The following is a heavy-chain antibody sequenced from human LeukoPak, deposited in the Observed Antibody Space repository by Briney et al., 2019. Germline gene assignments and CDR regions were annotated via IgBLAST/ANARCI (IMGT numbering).Heavy chain of an antibody. CDR2: ISDTGNT. CDR1: GFTLSSYA. D-gene: IGHD2-15*01. J-gene: IGHJ4*02. Sequence: GGSLRLSCAASGFTLSSYAMSWVRQAPGKGLEWVSAISDTGNTYHADSVKGRFTISRDSSKNTLFLQMNRLRPEDAAVYYCAKAPVTTCRGAFCYPFDYWGQGTLVTVSS. V-gene: IGHV3-23*01. CDR3: AKAPVTTCRGAFCYPFDY.